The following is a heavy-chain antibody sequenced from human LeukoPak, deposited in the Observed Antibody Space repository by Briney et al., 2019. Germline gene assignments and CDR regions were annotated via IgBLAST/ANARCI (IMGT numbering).Heavy chain of an antibody. CDR1: GFTLRSYW. Sequence: GGSLRLSCAAPGFTLRSYWIHWVRQAPGKGLVCVSRINSDGSTTTYADSMKGRFTISRDNAKNTLYLQMNSLRAEDTAVYYCAVKWTYDGFDIWGQGTMVTVSS. CDR3: AVKWTYDGFDI. D-gene: IGHD1-26*01. CDR2: INSDGSTT. J-gene: IGHJ3*02. V-gene: IGHV3-74*01.